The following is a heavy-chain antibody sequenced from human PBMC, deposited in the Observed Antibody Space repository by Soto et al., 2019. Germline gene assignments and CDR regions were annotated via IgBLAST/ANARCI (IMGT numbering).Heavy chain of an antibody. V-gene: IGHV1-8*01. CDR1: GYTFTSYD. CDR3: ARLRRSRCHRPDY. J-gene: IGHJ4*02. Sequence: QVQLVQSGAEVKKPGASGKVSCKASGYTFTSYDINWVRQATGQGLEWMGWMNPNSGNTGYAQKFQGRVTMTRNTSISTAYMELSSLGSEDTAVYYCARLRRSRCHRPDYWGQGTLVTVSS. CDR2: MNPNSGNT. D-gene: IGHD3-10*01.